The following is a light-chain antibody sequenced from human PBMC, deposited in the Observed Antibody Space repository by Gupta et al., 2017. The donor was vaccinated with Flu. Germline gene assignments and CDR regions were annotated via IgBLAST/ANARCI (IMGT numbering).Light chain of an antibody. V-gene: IGKV3-20*01. J-gene: IGKJ1*01. Sequence: EIVLTQSPGTLSLSRGERATLSCRASQRIDSRYLAWYQQNPGQSPRLLIYGTSNRATGIPDSFTGSGSGTDFTLTISRLEPEDFAVYYCQQYSNIPQTFGQGTKVEIK. CDR2: GTS. CDR3: QQYSNIPQT. CDR1: QRIDSRY.